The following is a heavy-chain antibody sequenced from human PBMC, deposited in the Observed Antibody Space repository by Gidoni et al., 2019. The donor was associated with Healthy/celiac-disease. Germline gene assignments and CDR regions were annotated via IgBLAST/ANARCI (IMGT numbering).Heavy chain of an antibody. CDR3: ARDPPAIVPTSKREFDY. Sequence: EVQVVESGGGLVKPGGSLRLSCAASGFTFSNYNMNWVRQAPGKGLEWVSSISSSSSYIYYADSVKGRFTISRDNAKNSLYLQMNSLRAEDTAMYYCARDPPAIVPTSKREFDYWGQGTLVTVSS. D-gene: IGHD1-26*01. CDR1: GFTFSNYN. V-gene: IGHV3-21*01. CDR2: ISSSSSYI. J-gene: IGHJ4*02.